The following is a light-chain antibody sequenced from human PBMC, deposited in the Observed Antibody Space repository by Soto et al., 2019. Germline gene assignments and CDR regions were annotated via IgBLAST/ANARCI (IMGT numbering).Light chain of an antibody. CDR3: QQYKSYPWT. Sequence: DIQMTQSPSTLSASVGDGVTITCRASQTISGWLAWYQQRPGKAPKLLISDASSLRSGVPSRFSGSGPGTEFTLTISSLQPDDFGSYYCQQYKSYPWTFGHGTKVDIK. V-gene: IGKV1-5*01. CDR1: QTISGW. CDR2: DAS. J-gene: IGKJ1*01.